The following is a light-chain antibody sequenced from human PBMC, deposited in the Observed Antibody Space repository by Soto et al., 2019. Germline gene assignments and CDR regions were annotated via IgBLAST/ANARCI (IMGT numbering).Light chain of an antibody. CDR2: EVN. Sequence: QSALTQPASVSGSPGLSITISCTGSSSDVGAYNYVSWYQHHPGKAPKLMIYEVNLRPSGVSTRFSGSKSGNTASLTISGLQAEDEAHYYCTSYTSTSTLGLFGGGTQLTVL. CDR1: SSDVGAYNY. CDR3: TSYTSTSTLGL. V-gene: IGLV2-14*01. J-gene: IGLJ2*01.